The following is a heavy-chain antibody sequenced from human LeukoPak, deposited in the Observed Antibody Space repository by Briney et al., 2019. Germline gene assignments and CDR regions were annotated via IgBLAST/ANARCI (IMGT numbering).Heavy chain of an antibody. CDR2: INPNSGGT. CDR1: GYTFTGYY. D-gene: IGHD3-9*01. CDR3: ARGGYYDILTGYYDYFDY. V-gene: IGHV1-2*04. J-gene: IGHJ4*02. Sequence: GASVKVSCKASGYTFTGYYMHWVRQAPGQGLEWMGWINPNSGGTSYAQKFQGWVTMTRDTSISTAYMELSRLRSDDTAVYYCARGGYYDILTGYYDYFDYWGQGTLVTVSP.